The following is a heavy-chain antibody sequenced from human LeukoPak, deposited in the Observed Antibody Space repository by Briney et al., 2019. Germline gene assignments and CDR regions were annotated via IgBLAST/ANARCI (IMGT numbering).Heavy chain of an antibody. CDR1: GGTFSSYA. V-gene: IGHV1-69*01. Sequence: SVKVSCKASGGTFSSYAISWVRQAPGQGLEWMGGIIPIFGTANYAQKFQGRVTITADESTSTAYMEPSSLRSEDTAVYYCARVERYYYDSSGYPQYNWFDPWGQGTLVTVSS. J-gene: IGHJ5*02. D-gene: IGHD3-22*01. CDR3: ARVERYYYDSSGYPQYNWFDP. CDR2: IIPIFGTA.